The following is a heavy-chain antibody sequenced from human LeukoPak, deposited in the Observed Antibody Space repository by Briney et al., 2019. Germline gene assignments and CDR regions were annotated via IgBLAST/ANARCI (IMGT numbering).Heavy chain of an antibody. Sequence: SETLSLTCAVYSGSFSGYYWNWIRQSPGKGLEWIGEINHSGSTNYNPSLKSRVTISVDTSKNQFSLKLSSVTAADTAVYYCARVGVGFVAYFDYWGQGTLVTVSS. V-gene: IGHV4-34*01. CDR2: INHSGST. CDR3: ARVGVGFVAYFDY. D-gene: IGHD3-10*01. J-gene: IGHJ4*02. CDR1: SGSFSGYY.